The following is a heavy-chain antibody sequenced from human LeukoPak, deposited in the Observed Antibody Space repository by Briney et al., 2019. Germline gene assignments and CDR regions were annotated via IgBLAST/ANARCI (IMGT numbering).Heavy chain of an antibody. V-gene: IGHV4-4*07. CDR3: ARESSGTYYNPLGYMDV. Sequence: PSETLSLTCTVSGGSISIYYWNWIRQPAGKGLEGIGRIFTSGITNYNPSLKSRVTMSVDTSKNQFSLNLSSVTAADTAVYYCARESSGTYYNPLGYMDVWGKGTTVTVSS. J-gene: IGHJ6*03. CDR1: GGSISIYY. D-gene: IGHD3-10*01. CDR2: IFTSGIT.